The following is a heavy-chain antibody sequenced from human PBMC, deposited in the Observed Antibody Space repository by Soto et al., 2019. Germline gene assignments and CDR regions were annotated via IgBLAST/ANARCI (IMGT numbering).Heavy chain of an antibody. Sequence: QVQLVQSGPEVKMPGASVKVSCKTSGYTFTAYGLAWLRQAPGQRPEWLGWVGTNNANTNYAQKFQGRVTMTADTPTTTTYIELRSLRSDDTAVYYCARELNTDSSAYYSFAYWGQGTLVTVSS. D-gene: IGHD3-22*01. V-gene: IGHV1-18*01. CDR2: VGTNNANT. CDR3: ARELNTDSSAYYSFAY. J-gene: IGHJ4*02. CDR1: GYTFTAYG.